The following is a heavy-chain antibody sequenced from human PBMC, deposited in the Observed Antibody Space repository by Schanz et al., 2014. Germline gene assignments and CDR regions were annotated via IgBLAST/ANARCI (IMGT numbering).Heavy chain of an antibody. Sequence: EVQLLESGGGLVQPGGSLRLSCIGSGFTFRSYALGWVRQAPGKGLEWVSLVSASGGGPFYADSVKGRFTISRDNSRNTVYLEMNSLRAEDTAVYYCARSRGFDSIFDFWGRGTLVTVSS. CDR3: ARSRGFDSIFDF. J-gene: IGHJ4*02. D-gene: IGHD5-12*01. V-gene: IGHV3-23*01. CDR2: VSASGGGP. CDR1: GFTFRSYA.